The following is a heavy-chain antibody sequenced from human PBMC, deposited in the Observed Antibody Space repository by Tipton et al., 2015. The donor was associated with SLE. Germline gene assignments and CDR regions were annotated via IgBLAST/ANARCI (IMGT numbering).Heavy chain of an antibody. CDR1: GGSISGYY. J-gene: IGHJ2*01. CDR3: VRQVGLGRWYLDL. V-gene: IGHV4-59*08. CDR2: VYSSEDT. D-gene: IGHD1-26*01. Sequence: TLSLTCTVSGGSISGYYWSWIRQPPGEGLECIGYVYSSEDTHYNPSLKSRVTISVATSNNQFSLKLTSVTVADTAVYYCVRQVGLGRWYLDLWGRGTLVTVFS.